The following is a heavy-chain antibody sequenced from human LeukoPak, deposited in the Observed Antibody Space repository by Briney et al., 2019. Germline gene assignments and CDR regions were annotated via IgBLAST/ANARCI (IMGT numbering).Heavy chain of an antibody. V-gene: IGHV3-43*01. Sequence: GGSLRLSCAASGFAFDVFSMHWVRQAPGKGLGWVSLINRDGVTRYYADSVKGRFTISRDNSRNSLYLQLNSLTIEDTALYYCAKEGYNSRWISFDHWGRGALVTVSS. CDR1: GFAFDVFS. CDR3: AKEGYNSRWISFDH. D-gene: IGHD6-19*01. J-gene: IGHJ4*02. CDR2: INRDGVTR.